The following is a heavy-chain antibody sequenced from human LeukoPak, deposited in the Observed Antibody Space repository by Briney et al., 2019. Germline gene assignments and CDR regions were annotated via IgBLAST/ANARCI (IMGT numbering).Heavy chain of an antibody. D-gene: IGHD1-26*01. V-gene: IGHV3-23*01. CDR3: AKDRAYSGSYQADY. CDR2: ISGTGGST. J-gene: IGHJ4*02. Sequence: GGSLRLSCAGSGFMFSTYAMSWVRQAPGQGLEWISGISGTGGSTYYADSVKGRFTISRDNSKNTLYLQMNSLRAEDTAVYYCAKDRAYSGSYQADYWGQGTLVTVSS. CDR1: GFMFSTYA.